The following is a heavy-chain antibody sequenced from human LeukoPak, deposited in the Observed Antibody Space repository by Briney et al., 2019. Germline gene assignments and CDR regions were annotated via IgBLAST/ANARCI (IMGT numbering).Heavy chain of an antibody. J-gene: IGHJ4*02. CDR3: AREGTLGYCSGGSCYYFDY. V-gene: IGHV1-69*01. Sequence: ASVKVSCKASGGTFSSYAISWVRQAPGQGLEWMGGIIPIFGTANYAQKFQGRVTITADESTSTAYMELSSLRSEDTAVYYCAREGTLGYCSGGSCYYFDYWGQGTLVTVSS. CDR1: GGTFSSYA. CDR2: IIPIFGTA. D-gene: IGHD2-15*01.